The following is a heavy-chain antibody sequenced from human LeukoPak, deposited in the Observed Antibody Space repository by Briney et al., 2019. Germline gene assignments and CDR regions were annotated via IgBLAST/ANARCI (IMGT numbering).Heavy chain of an antibody. D-gene: IGHD3-9*01. V-gene: IGHV4-59*11. J-gene: IGHJ6*03. CDR3: ARTWSYYDILTGYFPYYYYMDV. CDR2: IYYSGST. Sequence: SETLSLTCTVSGGSISSHYWSWIRQPPGKGLEWIGYIYYSGSTNYNPSLKSRVTISVDTSKNQFSLKLSSVTAADMAVCYCARTWSYYDILTGYFPYYYYMDVWGKGTTVTVSS. CDR1: GGSISSHY.